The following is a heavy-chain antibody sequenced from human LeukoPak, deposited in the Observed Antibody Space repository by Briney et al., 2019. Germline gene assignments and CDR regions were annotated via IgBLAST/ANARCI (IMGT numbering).Heavy chain of an antibody. D-gene: IGHD3-16*02. Sequence: GSLRLSCAASGFTFSSYAISWVRQAPGKGLEWVSGFSDSGDTTYYADSVKGRFTISRDNSKNTLYLQMNSLRAEDTAVYYCAKEDKYGTYRYNLFDYWGQGTLVTVSS. CDR3: AKEDKYGTYRYNLFDY. CDR2: FSDSGDTT. CDR1: GFTFSSYA. J-gene: IGHJ4*02. V-gene: IGHV3-23*01.